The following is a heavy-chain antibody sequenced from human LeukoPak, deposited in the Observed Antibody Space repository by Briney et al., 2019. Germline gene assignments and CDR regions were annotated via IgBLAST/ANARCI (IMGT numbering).Heavy chain of an antibody. Sequence: GGSLRLSCAASGLTFSSYGMHWVRQAPGKGLEWVAVIWYDGSNKYYADSVKGRFTISRDNSKNTLYLQMNSLRAEDTAVYYCARDYYDFWSGYYSHFDYWGQGTLVTVSS. V-gene: IGHV3-33*01. D-gene: IGHD3-3*01. CDR2: IWYDGSNK. J-gene: IGHJ4*02. CDR3: ARDYYDFWSGYYSHFDY. CDR1: GLTFSSYG.